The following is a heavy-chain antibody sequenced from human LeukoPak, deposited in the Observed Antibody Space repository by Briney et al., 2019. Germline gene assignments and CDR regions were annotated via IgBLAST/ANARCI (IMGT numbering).Heavy chain of an antibody. J-gene: IGHJ5*02. D-gene: IGHD3-3*01. CDR3: ARGTGDSDFWSGYRFNWFDP. CDR2: IYTSGST. CDR1: GGSISSGSYY. Sequence: SQTLSLTCTVSGGSISSGSYYWSWIRQPAGKRLEWFGRIYTSGSTNYNPSPKSRVTISVDTSKNQFSLKLSSVTAADTAVYYCARGTGDSDFWSGYRFNWFDPWGQGTLVTVSS. V-gene: IGHV4-61*02.